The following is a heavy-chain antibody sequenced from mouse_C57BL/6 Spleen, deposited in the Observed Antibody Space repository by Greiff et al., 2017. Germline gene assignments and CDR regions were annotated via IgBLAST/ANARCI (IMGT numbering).Heavy chain of an antibody. CDR2: IDPENGDT. CDR1: CFNLHAAY. Sequence: VHLPPSLSSLFLPFSSVPLSCPSSCFNLHAAYLHLVKQRPEQGLEWIGWIDPENGDTEYASKFQGKATITADTSSNTAYLQLSSLTSEDTAVYYCTTPYYGSSYGFAYWGQGTLVTVSA. J-gene: IGHJ3*01. V-gene: IGHV14-4*01. CDR3: TTPYYGSSYGFAY. D-gene: IGHD1-1*01.